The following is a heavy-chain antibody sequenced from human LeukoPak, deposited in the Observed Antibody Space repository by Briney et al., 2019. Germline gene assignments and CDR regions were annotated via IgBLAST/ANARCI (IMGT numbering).Heavy chain of an antibody. J-gene: IGHJ6*02. CDR1: GFTFGSYG. Sequence: GRSLRLSCAASGFTFGSYGMHWVRQAPGKGLEWVAVISYDGSNKYYADSVKGRFTISRDNSKNTLYLQMNSLRAEDTAVYYCAKDFGRAVAGDPYYYYGMDVWGQGTTVTVSS. D-gene: IGHD6-19*01. CDR2: ISYDGSNK. CDR3: AKDFGRAVAGDPYYYYGMDV. V-gene: IGHV3-30*18.